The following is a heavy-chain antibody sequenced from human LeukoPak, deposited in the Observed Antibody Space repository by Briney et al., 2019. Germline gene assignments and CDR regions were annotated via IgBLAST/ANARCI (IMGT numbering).Heavy chain of an antibody. Sequence: PGGSLRLSCAASGFTVSSNYMSWVRQAPGKGLEWVALISYDGSNKYYADSVKGRFTISRDNSKNTLYLQMNSLRAEDTAVYYCAKDVGASGSYYNYWGQGTLVTVSS. CDR2: ISYDGSNK. J-gene: IGHJ4*02. V-gene: IGHV3-30*18. CDR3: AKDVGASGSYYNY. CDR1: GFTVSSNY. D-gene: IGHD3-10*01.